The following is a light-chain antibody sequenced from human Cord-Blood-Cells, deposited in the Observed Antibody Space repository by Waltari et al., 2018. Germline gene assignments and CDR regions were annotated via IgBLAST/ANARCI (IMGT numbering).Light chain of an antibody. CDR2: AAS. CDR3: QQSYSTPRT. J-gene: IGKJ2*01. Sequence: DIQMTQSPSSLSASVGDSVTITCRASQSISSYLNWYQQKPGKAPKLLIYAASSLQSGVPSRFSDSGSGTDFTLTISSLQPEDFATYYCQQSYSTPRTFGQGTKLEIK. V-gene: IGKV1-39*01. CDR1: QSISSY.